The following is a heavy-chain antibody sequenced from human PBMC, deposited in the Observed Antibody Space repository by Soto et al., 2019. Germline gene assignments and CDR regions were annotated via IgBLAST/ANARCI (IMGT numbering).Heavy chain of an antibody. Sequence: QVQLQESGPGLVKPSETLSLTCTVSGGSISNYYWSWIRQPPGKGLEWIGYIYYTGSTNYDPAPRTRVTISVDTSENQFSPRLSSVNAADTAIYYCARGRHWLDYWGQGTLVTVSS. J-gene: IGHJ4*02. V-gene: IGHV4-59*01. D-gene: IGHD6-19*01. CDR1: GGSISNYY. CDR3: ARGRHWLDY. CDR2: IYYTGST.